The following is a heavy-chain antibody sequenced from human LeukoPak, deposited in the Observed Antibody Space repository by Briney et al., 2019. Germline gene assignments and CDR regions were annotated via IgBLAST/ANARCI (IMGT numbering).Heavy chain of an antibody. CDR3: VSQQVVPH. CDR2: IKEDGSQK. V-gene: IGHV3-7*01. CDR1: GFTFSNYW. Sequence: GGSLRLSCVASGFTFSNYWMSWVRQAPGKGLEWVANIKEDGSQKDYVDSVKGRFTISRDNAKNSVYLQMNSLRVEDTAAYYCVSQQVVPHWGQGTRVTVSS. D-gene: IGHD6-13*01. J-gene: IGHJ4*02.